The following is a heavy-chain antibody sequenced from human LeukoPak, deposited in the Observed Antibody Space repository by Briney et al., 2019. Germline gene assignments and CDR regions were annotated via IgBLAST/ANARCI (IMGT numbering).Heavy chain of an antibody. CDR2: ISSEDIIK. CDR1: GSTLNDYG. J-gene: IGHJ3*02. CDR3: ARDKLPSGSRAFDI. V-gene: IGHV3-33*01. D-gene: IGHD3-10*01. Sequence: GGSLRLSCALSGSTLNDYGVHWVRQAPGKGLEWVTIISSEDIIKYADSVKGRFTVSRDSSKNTVYLQMNSLRAEDTAVYYCARDKLPSGSRAFDIWGQGTMVTVSP.